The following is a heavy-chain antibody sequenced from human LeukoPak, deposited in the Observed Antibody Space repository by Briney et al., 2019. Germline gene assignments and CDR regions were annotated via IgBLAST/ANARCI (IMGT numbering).Heavy chain of an antibody. J-gene: IGHJ4*02. CDR1: GGSFSGYY. CDR2: INHSGST. Sequence: ASETLSLTCAVYGGSFSGYYWSWIRQPPGKGLEWIGEINHSGSTNYNPSLKSQVTISVDTSKNQFSLKLSSVTAADTAVYYCARKAVRGVHFDYWGQGTLVTVSS. CDR3: ARKAVRGVHFDY. V-gene: IGHV4-34*01. D-gene: IGHD3-10*01.